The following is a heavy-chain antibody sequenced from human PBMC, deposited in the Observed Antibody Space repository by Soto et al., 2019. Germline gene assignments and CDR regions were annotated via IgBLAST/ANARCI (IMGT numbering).Heavy chain of an antibody. J-gene: IGHJ4*01. D-gene: IGHD6-13*01. CDR1: GFTFSSYA. V-gene: IGHV3-23*01. Sequence: EVQLLESGGGSVQPGGSLRLSCAASGFTFSSYAMHWVRRPPGKGLEWVSSISGSGGTAYYADSVKGRFSISRDSLVNTLYLQMNSLRAEDTAVYYCAKCLGQSWNFDYWGHGTLVTVSP. CDR2: ISGSGGTA. CDR3: AKCLGQSWNFDY.